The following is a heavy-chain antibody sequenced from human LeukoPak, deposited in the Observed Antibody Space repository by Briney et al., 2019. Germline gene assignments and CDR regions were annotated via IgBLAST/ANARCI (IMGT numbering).Heavy chain of an antibody. CDR3: IVFGDSNH. CDR1: GFTGSHKY. V-gene: IGHV3-53*01. Sequence: GGSLRLSCAASGFTGSHKYMSWVRQAPGKGLEWVSATHSSGGTYYADSVKGRFTISRDTSKNTLYLQINSLSVEDTAVYYCIVFGDSNHWGQGTLVTVSS. CDR2: THSSGGT. D-gene: IGHD4-17*01. J-gene: IGHJ5*02.